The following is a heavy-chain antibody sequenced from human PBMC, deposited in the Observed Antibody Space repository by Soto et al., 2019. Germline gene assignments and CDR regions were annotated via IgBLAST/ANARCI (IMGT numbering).Heavy chain of an antibody. V-gene: IGHV1-2*04. CDR3: ARQVDCSGGSCYFYFDY. J-gene: IGHJ4*02. CDR2: INPKSGGT. D-gene: IGHD2-15*01. CDR1: GYTFTGYY. Sequence: GASVKVSCKASGYTFTGYYMHWVRQAPGQGLEWMGWINPKSGGTNYAQNFQGWVTMTRDTSISTAYMELSGLRSDDTAVYYCARQVDCSGGSCYFYFDYWGQGTLVTVSS.